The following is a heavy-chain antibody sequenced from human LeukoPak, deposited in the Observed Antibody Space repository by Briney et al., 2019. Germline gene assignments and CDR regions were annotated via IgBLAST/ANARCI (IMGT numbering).Heavy chain of an antibody. V-gene: IGHV3-30*18. CDR3: VKEHYFGSGSYPVH. CDR2: ISYDGSDK. J-gene: IGHJ4*02. Sequence: PGRSLRLSCAASGFPFSSYGMHWVRQAPGKGLEWVAVISYDGSDKYYADSVKGRFTISRDNSKNTLYLQMNSLRADDTAVYYCVKEHYFGSGSYPVHWGQGTLVTVSS. D-gene: IGHD3-10*01. CDR1: GFPFSSYG.